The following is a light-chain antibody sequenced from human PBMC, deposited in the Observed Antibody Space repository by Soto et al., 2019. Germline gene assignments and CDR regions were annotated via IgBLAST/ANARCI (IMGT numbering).Light chain of an antibody. V-gene: IGKV3-15*01. J-gene: IGKJ2*01. Sequence: EIVMTQSPATLSVSPGERATLSCTASQSVSSNLAWYQQKPGQAPRLLIYGASTRATGIPARFSGSGSGTEFILTISSLQSEDFAVYFWQPYNNLPPYTFGPGTKLEIK. CDR1: QSVSSN. CDR3: QPYNNLPPYT. CDR2: GAS.